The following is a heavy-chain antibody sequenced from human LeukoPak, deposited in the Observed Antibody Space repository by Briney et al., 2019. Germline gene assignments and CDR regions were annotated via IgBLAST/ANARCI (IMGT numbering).Heavy chain of an antibody. V-gene: IGHV3-21*01. D-gene: IGHD3-10*01. CDR3: ASFGELLEDY. Sequence: PGGSLRLSCAASGFTFSSYSMNWVRQAPGKGLEWVSSISSSSSYIYYADSVKGRFTISRDNAKNSLYLQMNSLSAEDTAVYYCASFGELLEDYWGQGTLVTVSS. CDR2: ISSSSSYI. CDR1: GFTFSSYS. J-gene: IGHJ4*02.